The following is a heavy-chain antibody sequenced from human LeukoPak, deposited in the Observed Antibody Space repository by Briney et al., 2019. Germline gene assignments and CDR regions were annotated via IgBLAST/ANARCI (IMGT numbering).Heavy chain of an antibody. CDR3: AKAFPLRSLNFDY. CDR1: GLTFSSYA. V-gene: IGHV3-23*01. Sequence: QLGGSLRLSCAASGLTFSSYAMSWVRQAPGKGLEWVSAISGSGGSTYYADSVKGRLTISRDNSKNTLYLQMNSLRAEDTAIYYCAKAFPLRSLNFDYWGQGTLVTVSS. J-gene: IGHJ4*02. D-gene: IGHD5-12*01. CDR2: ISGSGGST.